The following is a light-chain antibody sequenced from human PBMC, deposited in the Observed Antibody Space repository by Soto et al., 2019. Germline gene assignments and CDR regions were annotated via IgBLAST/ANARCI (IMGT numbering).Light chain of an antibody. V-gene: IGKV3-11*01. CDR2: DTS. Sequence: EIVLTQSPATLSLSPGERATLSCRASQSVSSYLACYQQKPGQAPRLPIYDTSNRATGIPARFSASGSGTDFTLTISSLEPEDFAVYYCQQRSNWPPRISFGQGTRLEIK. J-gene: IGKJ5*01. CDR3: QQRSNWPPRIS. CDR1: QSVSSY.